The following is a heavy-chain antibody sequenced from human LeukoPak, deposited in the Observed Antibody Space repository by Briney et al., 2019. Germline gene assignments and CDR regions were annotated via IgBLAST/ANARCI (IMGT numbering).Heavy chain of an antibody. J-gene: IGHJ4*02. CDR1: GFSFSSAW. V-gene: IGHV3-15*01. Sequence: GGSLRLSCAVSGFSFSSAWMTWVRQAPGKGLEWVGRIKTKGDGGTTDYAAPVKGRFTISRDDSKNTLYLQMNSLKTEDTAVYYCVHLKLDYWGQGTLVTVSP. CDR3: VHLKLDY. CDR2: IKTKGDGGTT.